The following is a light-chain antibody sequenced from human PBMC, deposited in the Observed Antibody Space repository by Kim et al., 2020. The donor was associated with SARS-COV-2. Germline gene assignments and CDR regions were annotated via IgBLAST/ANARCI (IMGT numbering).Light chain of an antibody. J-gene: IGKJ1*01. CDR3: QQSYSTPQT. CDR2: AAS. V-gene: IGKV1-39*01. Sequence: ASVGDRVTITCRASQSFSSYLNLYQQKPGKAPKLLVYAASSLQSGVPSRFRGRGSGTDFTLTISSLQPEDFATYYCQQSYSTPQTFGQGTKVDIK. CDR1: QSFSSY.